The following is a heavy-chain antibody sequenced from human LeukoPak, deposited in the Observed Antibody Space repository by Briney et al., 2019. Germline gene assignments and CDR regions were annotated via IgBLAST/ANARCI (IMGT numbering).Heavy chain of an antibody. CDR2: IKQDGSEK. Sequence: GGSLRLSCAASGFTFSNYWMTWVRQAPGKGLEWVANIKQDGSEKYYVDSVKGRFTISRDNAKNTLYLQMNSLRAEDTAVYYCARDRNSYGGYDAFDIWGQGTMVTVSS. V-gene: IGHV3-7*01. CDR3: ARDRNSYGGYDAFDI. D-gene: IGHD5-18*01. CDR1: GFTFSNYW. J-gene: IGHJ3*02.